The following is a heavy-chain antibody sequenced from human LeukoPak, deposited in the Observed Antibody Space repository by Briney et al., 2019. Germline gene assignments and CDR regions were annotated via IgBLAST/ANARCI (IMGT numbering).Heavy chain of an antibody. D-gene: IGHD3-22*01. V-gene: IGHV4-59*01. J-gene: IGHJ3*02. CDR3: ANSGVHYHDSRGYYSDDAFDI. Sequence: SETLSLTCTVSGGSISTNYWSWIRQPPGKGLEWIGNIFYSGRNNYNPSLKSRVTMSVDTSKNQFSLKLSSVTAADTAVYYCANSGVHYHDSRGYYSDDAFDIWGQGTMVTVSP. CDR1: GGSISTNY. CDR2: IFYSGRN.